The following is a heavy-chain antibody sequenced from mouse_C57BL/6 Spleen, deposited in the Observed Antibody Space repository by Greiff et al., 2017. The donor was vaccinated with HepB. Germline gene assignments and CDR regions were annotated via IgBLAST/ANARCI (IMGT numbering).Heavy chain of an antibody. Sequence: VQLQQSGAELARPGASVKLSCKASGYTFTSYGISWVKQRTGQGLEWIGEIYPRSGNTYYNEKFKGKATLTADKSSSTAYMELRSLTSEDSAVYFCAREGGAQATKAMDYWGQGTSVTVSS. CDR3: AREGGAQATKAMDY. CDR1: GYTFTSYG. CDR2: IYPRSGNT. V-gene: IGHV1-81*01. D-gene: IGHD3-2*02. J-gene: IGHJ4*01.